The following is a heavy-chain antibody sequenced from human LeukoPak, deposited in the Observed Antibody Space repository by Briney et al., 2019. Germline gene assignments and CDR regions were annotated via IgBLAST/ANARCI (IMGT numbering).Heavy chain of an antibody. CDR2: IDYNGRTT. D-gene: IGHD1-26*01. J-gene: IGHJ4*02. V-gene: IGHV3-74*01. CDR1: GFTLSMYW. Sequence: GGSLRLSCAASGFTLSMYWMHWVRHVPGKGLVWVSNIDYNGRTTHYADSARGRFTISRDNAKNTVYLQMNNLRVEDTAVYFCVREVGSFDDWGQGILVTVSP. CDR3: VREVGSFDD.